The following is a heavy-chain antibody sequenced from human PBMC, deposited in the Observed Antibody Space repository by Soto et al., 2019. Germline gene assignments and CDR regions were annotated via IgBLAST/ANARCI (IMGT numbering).Heavy chain of an antibody. V-gene: IGHV1-18*01. J-gene: IGHJ5*02. Sequence: QVQLVQSGAEVKKPGASVKVSCKASGYTFTTYNIHWVRQAPGQGLEWMGWITAYNGNTNYAQKFQGRVIMTADTSTSTAYMELRSLRSDDTAVYYCARSVGSNNIVVVATSQWFDPWGQGTLVSVSS. CDR1: GYTFTTYN. D-gene: IGHD2-15*01. CDR2: ITAYNGNT. CDR3: ARSVGSNNIVVVATSQWFDP.